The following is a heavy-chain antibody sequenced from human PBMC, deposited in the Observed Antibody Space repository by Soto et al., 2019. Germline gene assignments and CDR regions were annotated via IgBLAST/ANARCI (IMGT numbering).Heavy chain of an antibody. Sequence: ASVKVSCKASGGTFSSYAINWVRQAPGQGLEWMGWINPNSGGTNYAQKFQGWVTMTRDTSISTAYMELSRLRSDDTAVYYCARENVIAARPVYYYYGMDVWGQGTTVTVSS. CDR3: ARENVIAARPVYYYYGMDV. J-gene: IGHJ6*02. V-gene: IGHV1-2*04. CDR1: GGTFSSYA. CDR2: INPNSGGT. D-gene: IGHD6-6*01.